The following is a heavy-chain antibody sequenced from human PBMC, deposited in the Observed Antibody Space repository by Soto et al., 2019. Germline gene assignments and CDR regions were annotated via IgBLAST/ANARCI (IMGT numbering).Heavy chain of an antibody. D-gene: IGHD5-18*01. V-gene: IGHV1-69*01. J-gene: IGHJ6*02. CDR1: GGTFSNYA. CDR3: AGGSVDTAMITLDYFDWHYGMAV. Sequence: QVQLVQSGAEVRKPGSSVKVSCKASGGTFSNYALSWVRQAPGQGLEWMGGIIPLFSTANYAQKFQGTATIIADESTSTAYMELSSLISEDTAVYYCAGGSVDTAMITLDYFDWHYGMAVWGQGTTVTVAS. CDR2: IIPLFSTA.